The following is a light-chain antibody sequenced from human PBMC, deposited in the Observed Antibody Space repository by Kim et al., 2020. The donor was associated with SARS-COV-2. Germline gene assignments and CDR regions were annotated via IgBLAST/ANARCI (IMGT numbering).Light chain of an antibody. CDR1: HSFDGY. J-gene: IGKJ5*01. Sequence: SMSPGDRATLPCRDSHSFDGYLAWLQQKPGQTPRLLISNASTRAAGVPARFSGSGSVTDFTLTISSLEPEDFAVYYCQQRRKSITFGQGTRLEIK. CDR3: QQRRKSIT. V-gene: IGKV3-11*01. CDR2: NAS.